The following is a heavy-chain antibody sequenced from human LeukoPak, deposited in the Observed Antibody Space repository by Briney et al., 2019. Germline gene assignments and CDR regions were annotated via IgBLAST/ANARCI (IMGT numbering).Heavy chain of an antibody. V-gene: IGHV4-39*07. J-gene: IGHJ5*02. CDR1: GGSISSSSYY. CDR3: AREGITMMVGHWFDP. Sequence: SETLSLTCTVSGGSISSSSYYWGWIRQPPGKGLEWIGSIYYSGSTYYNPSLKSRVTISVDTSKNQFSLKLSSVTAADTAVYYCAREGITMMVGHWFDPWGQGTLVTVSS. CDR2: IYYSGST. D-gene: IGHD3-22*01.